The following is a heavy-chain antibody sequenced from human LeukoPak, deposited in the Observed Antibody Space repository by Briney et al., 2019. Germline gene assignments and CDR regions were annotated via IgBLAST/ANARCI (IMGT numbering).Heavy chain of an antibody. J-gene: IGHJ5*01. Sequence: GGSLRLSCSVSGFSFSDTLMTWVRQAPGKGLQWVAVILDSGITTYAVSDKGRLSISRDNSKNTVSLLMNSLRVDDTAVFYCVRDKGVGRTERFDSWGPGTLVTVSS. V-gene: IGHV3-53*01. CDR1: GFSFSDTL. CDR2: ILDSGIT. D-gene: IGHD1-26*01. CDR3: VRDKGVGRTERFDS.